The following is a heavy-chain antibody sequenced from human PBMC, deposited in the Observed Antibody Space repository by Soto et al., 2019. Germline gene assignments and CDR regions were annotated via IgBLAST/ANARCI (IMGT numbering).Heavy chain of an antibody. V-gene: IGHV4-30-4*02. CDR1: GASIYNGGYF. CDR2: IHNSGSP. Sequence: PSETLSLTCSVSGASIYNGGYFWSWIRQSPGKGLEWIGHIHNSGSPYNNPSLKSRVTISADTSKNQFSLKLSSVTAADTAVYYCARAPRGNYGYPSYFDYWGQGTLVTVSS. J-gene: IGHJ4*02. CDR3: ARAPRGNYGYPSYFDY. D-gene: IGHD3-10*01.